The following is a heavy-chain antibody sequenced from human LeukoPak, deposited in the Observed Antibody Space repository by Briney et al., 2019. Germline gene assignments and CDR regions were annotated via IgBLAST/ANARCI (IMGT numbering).Heavy chain of an antibody. Sequence: GGSLRLSCAASGFTFSNAWMSWVRQAPGKGLEWVGRIKSKTDGGTTDYAAPVKGRFTISRDDSKNTLYLQMNSLKTEDTAVYYCTRLYYYGSGEVYWGQGTLVTVSS. J-gene: IGHJ4*02. V-gene: IGHV3-15*01. CDR2: IKSKTDGGTT. D-gene: IGHD3-10*01. CDR1: GFTFSNAW. CDR3: TRLYYYGSGEVY.